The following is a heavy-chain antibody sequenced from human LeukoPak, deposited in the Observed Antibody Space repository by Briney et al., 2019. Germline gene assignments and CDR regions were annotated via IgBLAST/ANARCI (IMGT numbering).Heavy chain of an antibody. CDR1: GGSISSSSYY. V-gene: IGHV4-39*02. J-gene: IGHJ6*03. Sequence: PSETLSLTCTVSGGSISSSSYYWGCIRPPPGKGLECIGSIYYSGSTYYNPSLKSRVTISVDTSKNQFSLKLSSVTAADTAVYYCARDPDVNYDFWSGSKGYYMDVWGKGTTVTVSS. CDR2: IYYSGST. D-gene: IGHD3-3*01. CDR3: ARDPDVNYDFWSGSKGYYMDV.